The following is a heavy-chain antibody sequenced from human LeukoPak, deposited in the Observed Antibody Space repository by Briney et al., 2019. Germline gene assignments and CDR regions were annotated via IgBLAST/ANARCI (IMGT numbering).Heavy chain of an antibody. CDR3: ATDLPNDYGDYAAFDI. V-gene: IGHV1-24*01. J-gene: IGHJ3*02. Sequence: ASVKVSCKVSGYTLTELSMHWVRQAPGKGLEWMGGFDPEDGETIYAQKFQGRVTMTEDTSTDTAYMELSSLRSEDTAEYYCATDLPNDYGDYAAFDIWGQGTMVTVSS. CDR2: FDPEDGET. D-gene: IGHD4-17*01. CDR1: GYTLTELS.